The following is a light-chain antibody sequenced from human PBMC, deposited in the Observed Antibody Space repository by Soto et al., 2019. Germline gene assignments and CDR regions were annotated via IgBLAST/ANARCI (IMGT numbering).Light chain of an antibody. CDR2: DAF. J-gene: IGKJ4*01. CDR3: QQRST. Sequence: EIVLTQSPATLSVSPGERATLSCRASQSITTSLAWYQHKPGQAPRLVIYDAFNRASGIPARFSGSGSGTDFTLTISSLEPEDFAVYYCQQRSTFGGGTKVEIK. V-gene: IGKV3-11*01. CDR1: QSITTS.